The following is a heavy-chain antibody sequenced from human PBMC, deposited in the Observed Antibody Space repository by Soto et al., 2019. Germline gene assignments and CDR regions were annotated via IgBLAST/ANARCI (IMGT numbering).Heavy chain of an antibody. V-gene: IGHV4-4*07. CDR2: IYTSGST. Sequence: QVQLQESGPGLVKPSETLSLTCTVSGGSISSYYWSWIRQPAGKGLEWIGRIYTSGSTNYNPSLKSRVTMSVDTSKNQFSLKLSSVTAADTAVYYCARDPAYCGGDCLDAFDIWGPGTMVTVSS. CDR3: ARDPAYCGGDCLDAFDI. CDR1: GGSISSYY. J-gene: IGHJ3*02. D-gene: IGHD2-21*02.